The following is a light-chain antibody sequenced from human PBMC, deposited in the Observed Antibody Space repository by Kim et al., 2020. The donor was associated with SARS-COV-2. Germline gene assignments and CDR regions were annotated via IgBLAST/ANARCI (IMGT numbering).Light chain of an antibody. Sequence: QSVLKQPPSVSAAPGQKVTISCSGSSSNIGNNYVSWYQQLPGTAPKLLIYDNNKRPSGIPDRFSGSKSGTSATLGITGLQTGDEADYYCGTWDSSLSARVFAGGPKLTVL. V-gene: IGLV1-51*01. CDR2: DNN. CDR1: SSNIGNNY. J-gene: IGLJ3*02. CDR3: GTWDSSLSARV.